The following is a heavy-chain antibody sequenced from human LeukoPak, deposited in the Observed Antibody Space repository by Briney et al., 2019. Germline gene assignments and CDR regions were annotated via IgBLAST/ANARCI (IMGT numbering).Heavy chain of an antibody. D-gene: IGHD5-18*01. CDR1: GFTFSTYS. CDR3: ARGKVGYSYFDY. J-gene: IGHJ4*02. V-gene: IGHV3-21*01. Sequence: GGSLRLSCAASGFTFSTYSMNWVRQAPGKGLEWVSSISSSSGYIHYADSVKGRFTISRDNAKNSLYLQMNSLRDTDTAVYYCARGKVGYSYFDYWGQGTLVTVSS. CDR2: ISSSSGYI.